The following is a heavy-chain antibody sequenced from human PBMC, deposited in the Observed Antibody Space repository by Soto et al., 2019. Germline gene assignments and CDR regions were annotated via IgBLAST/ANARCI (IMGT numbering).Heavy chain of an antibody. D-gene: IGHD2-21*01. CDR2: ISYDGSNK. CDR1: GFIFRNYA. Sequence: AGGSLRLSCAASGFIFRNYAFHWFRQTPGKGLEWVAVISYDGSNKHYANSVGGRFTISRDDSSDTLYPQMDSLRSEDTAEYYCVKDVDGLQADSPEYGLDVWGQGTTVTVSS. J-gene: IGHJ6*02. V-gene: IGHV3-30-3*01. CDR3: VKDVDGLQADSPEYGLDV.